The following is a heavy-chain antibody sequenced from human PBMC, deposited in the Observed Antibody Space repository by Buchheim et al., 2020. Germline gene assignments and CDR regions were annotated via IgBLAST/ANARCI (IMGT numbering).Heavy chain of an antibody. V-gene: IGHV3-30-3*01. J-gene: IGHJ4*02. CDR1: GFTFSSYA. Sequence: QVQLVESGGGVVQPGRSLRLSCAASGFTFSSYAMHWVRQAPGKGLEWVAVISYDGSNKYYADSVKGRFTISRDNSKNTLYLQMNSLRAEDTAVYYCARDTVAGLDYWGQGTL. CDR3: ARDTVAGLDY. CDR2: ISYDGSNK. D-gene: IGHD6-19*01.